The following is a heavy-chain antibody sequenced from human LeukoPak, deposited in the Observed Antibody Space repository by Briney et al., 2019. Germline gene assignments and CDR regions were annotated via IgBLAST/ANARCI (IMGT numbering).Heavy chain of an antibody. CDR2: ISSSGSTI. D-gene: IGHD6-13*01. CDR3: ARVHSSSWSSYWYFDL. J-gene: IGHJ2*01. V-gene: IGHV3-48*03. Sequence: PGGSLRLSCAASGFTFSSYEMNWVRQAPGKGLEWVSYISSSGSTIYYADSVKGRFTISRDNAKNSLYLQMNSLRAEDTAVYYCARVHSSSWSSYWYFDLWGRGTLVTVSS. CDR1: GFTFSSYE.